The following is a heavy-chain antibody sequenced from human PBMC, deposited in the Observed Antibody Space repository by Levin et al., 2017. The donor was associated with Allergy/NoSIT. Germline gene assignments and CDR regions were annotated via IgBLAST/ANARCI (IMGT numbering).Heavy chain of an antibody. D-gene: IGHD3-16*01. CDR1: GFTFSSSW. CDR3: ARDLAGTSWGFDC. Sequence: GESLKISCAASGFTFSSSWMHWVRQAPGKGLVWVSRINSDGSSTSYADSVKGRFTISRDNAKNTLYLQMHSLRAEDTAVYYCARDLAGTSWGFDCWGQGTLVTVSS. V-gene: IGHV3-74*01. CDR2: INSDGSST. J-gene: IGHJ4*02.